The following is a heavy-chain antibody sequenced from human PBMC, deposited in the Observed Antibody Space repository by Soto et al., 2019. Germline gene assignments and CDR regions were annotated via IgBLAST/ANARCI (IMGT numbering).Heavy chain of an antibody. J-gene: IGHJ4*02. V-gene: IGHV3-73*01. CDR2: IRSKANNYAT. D-gene: IGHD3-3*01. Sequence: XVSLRLSCAASGFTFSGSVMHWVRQASGKGLEWVGRIRSKANNYATAYAVSVKGRFTISRDDSRNTAYLQMNRLKTEDTAVYYCARGVYDFWSGHPKGLDYWGQGTVVTVSS. CDR3: ARGVYDFWSGHPKGLDY. CDR1: GFTFSGSV.